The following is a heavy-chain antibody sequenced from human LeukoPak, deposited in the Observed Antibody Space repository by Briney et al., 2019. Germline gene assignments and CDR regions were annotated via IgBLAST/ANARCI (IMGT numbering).Heavy chain of an antibody. CDR1: GFTFSSYS. CDR3: ASLDTAAIRTGGY. D-gene: IGHD5-18*01. CDR2: IKKSGSET. J-gene: IGHJ4*02. V-gene: IGHV3-7*01. Sequence: QPGGSLRLSCAASGFTFSSYSMSWVRQAPGKGLEWVAMIKKSGSETHYVDSVKGRFTISRDSARNSLYLQMSSLKADDTAVYYCASLDTAAIRTGGYWGQGTLVTVSS.